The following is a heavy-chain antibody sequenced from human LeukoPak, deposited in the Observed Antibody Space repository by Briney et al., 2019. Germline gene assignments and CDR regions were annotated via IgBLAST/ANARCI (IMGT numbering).Heavy chain of an antibody. V-gene: IGHV3-74*01. D-gene: IGHD1-26*01. CDR2: INSEETVA. Sequence: PGGSLRLSCAASGFTFSTYWMHWVRQAPGKGLVWVSRINSEETVANYADSVRGRFTISRDNAKNTLYLQMNSLGAEDTAVYYYARESTVGPIQTDALDIWGQGTMVTVSS. J-gene: IGHJ3*02. CDR3: ARESTVGPIQTDALDI. CDR1: GFTFSTYW.